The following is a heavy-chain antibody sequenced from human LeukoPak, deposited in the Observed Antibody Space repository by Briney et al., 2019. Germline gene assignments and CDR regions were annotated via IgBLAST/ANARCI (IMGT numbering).Heavy chain of an antibody. CDR2: ISGSGGST. CDR3: AKDAIPAPGLYWFDP. J-gene: IGHJ5*02. D-gene: IGHD6-13*01. V-gene: IGHV3-23*01. Sequence: GESLRLSCAASGFTFSSYAMSWIRQAPGKGLEWVSAISGSGGSTYYADSVKGRFTISRDNSKNTLYLQMNSLRAEDTAVYHCAKDAIPAPGLYWFDPWGQGTLVTVSS. CDR1: GFTFSSYA.